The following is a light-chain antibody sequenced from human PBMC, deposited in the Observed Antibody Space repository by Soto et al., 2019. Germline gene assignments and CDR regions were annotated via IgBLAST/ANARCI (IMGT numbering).Light chain of an antibody. CDR2: GAS. Sequence: IVLPQSPATLSLSPGESSTLSCRASQSVRSNYLAWYQQKPGQDPRLLIYGASNRATGIPDRFSGSGSGTDFTLTISRLEPEDFAVYYCKQYGSSGTVGHGTKVDIK. J-gene: IGKJ1*01. CDR1: QSVRSNY. CDR3: KQYGSSGT. V-gene: IGKV3-20*01.